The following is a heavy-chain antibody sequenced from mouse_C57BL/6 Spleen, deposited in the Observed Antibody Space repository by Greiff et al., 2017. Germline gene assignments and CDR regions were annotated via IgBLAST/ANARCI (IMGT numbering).Heavy chain of an antibody. CDR1: GYTFTDYY. V-gene: IGHV1-26*01. Sequence: EVQLQQSGPELVKPGASVKISCKASGYTFTDYYMNWVKQSHGKSLEWIGDINPNNGGTSYNQKFKGKATLTVDKSSSTAYMELRSLTSEDSAVYYCASHYFDDWGQGTTLTVSS. CDR2: INPNNGGT. CDR3: ASHYFDD. J-gene: IGHJ2*01.